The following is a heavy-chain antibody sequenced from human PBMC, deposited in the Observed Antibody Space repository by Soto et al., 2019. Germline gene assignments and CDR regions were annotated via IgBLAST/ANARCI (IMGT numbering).Heavy chain of an antibody. V-gene: IGHV3-23*01. CDR3: AKEDPGAYDF. CDR1: GFTFSNYR. J-gene: IGHJ3*01. Sequence: GGSLRLSCAASGFTFSNYRMTWVRQAPGKGLDWVSGITNSGDMTFYADSVKGRFTISRDNSKNVLYLQMNGLRAEDTALYYCAKEDPGAYDFWGQGTMVTVSS. CDR2: ITNSGDMT.